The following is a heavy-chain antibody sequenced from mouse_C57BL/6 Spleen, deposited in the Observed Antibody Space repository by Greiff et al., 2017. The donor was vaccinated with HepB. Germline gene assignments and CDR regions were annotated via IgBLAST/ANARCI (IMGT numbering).Heavy chain of an antibody. CDR3: ARMGYEGFAY. CDR2: INPNNGGT. CDR1: GYTFTDYY. Sequence: VQLQQSGPELVKPGASVKISCKASGYTFTDYYMNWVKQSHGKSLEWIGDINPNNGGTSYNQKFKGKATLTVDKSSSTAYMELRSLTSEDSAVYYCARMGYEGFAYWGQGTLVTVSA. J-gene: IGHJ3*01. D-gene: IGHD2-3*01. V-gene: IGHV1-26*01.